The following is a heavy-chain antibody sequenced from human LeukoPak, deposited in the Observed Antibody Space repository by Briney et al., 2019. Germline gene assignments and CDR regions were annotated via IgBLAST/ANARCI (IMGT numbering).Heavy chain of an antibody. D-gene: IGHD3-3*01. Sequence: PSETLSLTCTVSGGSISSSSYYWGWIRQPPGKGLEWIGSIYYSGSTYYNPSLKSRVTISVDTSKNQFSLKLSSVTAADTAVYYCARRLTYYDFWSGYYSVGRSDYFDYWGQGTLVTVSS. CDR3: ARRLTYYDFWSGYYSVGRSDYFDY. CDR1: GGSISSSSYY. CDR2: IYYSGST. V-gene: IGHV4-39*01. J-gene: IGHJ4*02.